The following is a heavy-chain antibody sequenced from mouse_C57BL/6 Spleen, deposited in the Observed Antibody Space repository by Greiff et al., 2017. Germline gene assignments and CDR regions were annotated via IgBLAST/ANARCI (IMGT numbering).Heavy chain of an antibody. J-gene: IGHJ2*01. CDR2: IDPSDSYT. V-gene: IGHV1-69*01. D-gene: IGHD1-1*01. CDR3: ALLLRFPPFDY. CDR1: GYTFTSYW. Sequence: QVQLQQSGAELVMPGASVKLSCKVSGYTFTSYWLPWLKQRPGQGLEWIGEIDPSDSYTNYNQKFKGKSTLTVDKSSSTAYLQLSSLTSVDSAVYYCALLLRFPPFDYWGQGTTLTVSS.